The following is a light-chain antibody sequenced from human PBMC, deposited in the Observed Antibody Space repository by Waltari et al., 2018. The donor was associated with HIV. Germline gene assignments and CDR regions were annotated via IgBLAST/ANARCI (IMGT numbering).Light chain of an antibody. CDR3: SSYTSSSPYA. Sequence: QSALTQPASVSGSPGQSITISCTGTSSAVGGYNYFSWYQQHPGKAPKLMIYDVSNRPSGVSNRFSGSKSDNTASLTISGLQAEDEADYYCSSYTSSSPYAFGTGTKVTVL. CDR1: SSAVGGYNY. CDR2: DVS. J-gene: IGLJ1*01. V-gene: IGLV2-14*03.